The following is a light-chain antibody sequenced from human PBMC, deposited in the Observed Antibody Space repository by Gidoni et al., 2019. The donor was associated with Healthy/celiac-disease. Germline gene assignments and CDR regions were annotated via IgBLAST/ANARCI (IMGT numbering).Light chain of an antibody. CDR1: QSISSW. V-gene: IGKV1-5*03. Sequence: DIQMTQSTFTLPASVVDRVTITCSASQSISSWLAWYQQKPGKAPKLLIYKASSLESGVPSRFSGSGSGTEFTLTISSLQPDDFATYYYQQYNSYPWTFGQGTKVEIK. CDR2: KAS. CDR3: QQYNSYPWT. J-gene: IGKJ1*01.